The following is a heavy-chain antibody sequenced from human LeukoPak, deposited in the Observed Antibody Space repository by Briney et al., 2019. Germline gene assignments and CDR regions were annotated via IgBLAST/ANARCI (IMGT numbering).Heavy chain of an antibody. CDR3: ARGRFSVATVDY. D-gene: IGHD5-12*01. V-gene: IGHV4-61*02. CDR2: IYTSGST. CDR1: GGSISSGSYY. Sequence: SETLSLTCTVSGGSISSGSYYWSWIRQPAGKGLEWIGRIYTSGSTNYNPSLKSRVTISVDTSKNQFSLKLSSVTAADTAVYYCARGRFSVATVDYWGQGTLVTVSS. J-gene: IGHJ4*02.